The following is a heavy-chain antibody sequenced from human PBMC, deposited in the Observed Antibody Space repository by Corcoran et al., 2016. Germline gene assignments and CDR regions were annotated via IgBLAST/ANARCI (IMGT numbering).Heavy chain of an antibody. CDR3: ARGWSRGWYDS. Sequence: QVQLQQWGAGLLKPSETLSLTCAVYGGSFSGYYWSWIRQPPGKGLEWIGEINHSGSTNYNPSLKSRVTISVDPSKNQFSLKLSSVTAADTAVYYCARGWSRGWYDSWGQGTLVTVSS. CDR2: INHSGST. J-gene: IGHJ5*02. CDR1: GGSFSGYY. V-gene: IGHV4-34*01. D-gene: IGHD1-26*01.